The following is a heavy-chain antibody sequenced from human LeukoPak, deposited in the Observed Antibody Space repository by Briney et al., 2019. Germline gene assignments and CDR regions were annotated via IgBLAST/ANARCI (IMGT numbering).Heavy chain of an antibody. Sequence: RGESLKISCKGSGYSFTSYWIGWVRQMPGKGLEWMGIIYPGDSDTRYSPSFQGQVTISADKSISTAYLQWSSLKASDTAMYYCARELYCSGGSCYHFDYWGQGTLVTVSS. CDR2: IYPGDSDT. CDR3: ARELYCSGGSCYHFDY. J-gene: IGHJ4*02. D-gene: IGHD2-15*01. CDR1: GYSFTSYW. V-gene: IGHV5-51*01.